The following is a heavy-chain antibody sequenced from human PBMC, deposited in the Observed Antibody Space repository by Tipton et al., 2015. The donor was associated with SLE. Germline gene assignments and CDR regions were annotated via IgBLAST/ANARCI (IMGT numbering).Heavy chain of an antibody. J-gene: IGHJ3*02. CDR3: ARDSLGDDFWSGYYRGIGVFDI. CDR1: GFTFSNAW. Sequence: GSLRLSCAASGFTFSNAWMSWVRQAPGKGLEWVGRVMTKTDGGTTDYAAPVKGRFTISRDDSKNTLYLQMNSLRAEDTAVYYCARDSLGDDFWSGYYRGIGVFDIWGQGTMVTVSS. CDR2: VMTKTDGGTT. D-gene: IGHD3-3*01. V-gene: IGHV3-15*01.